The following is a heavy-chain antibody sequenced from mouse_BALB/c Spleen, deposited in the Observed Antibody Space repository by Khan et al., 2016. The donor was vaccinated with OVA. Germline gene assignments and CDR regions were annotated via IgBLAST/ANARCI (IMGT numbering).Heavy chain of an antibody. V-gene: IGHV5-6*01. Sequence: EVQLVESGGDLVKPGGSLKLSCAASGFTFSSYSMSWVRQTPDKKLEWVATISSGGDYTYYPDSVKGRFTISRDNARNTLYLQMSTQKSADTSMYYCASHFTGSFAYWGQGTLVTVSA. CDR3: ASHFTGSFAY. D-gene: IGHD4-1*01. CDR2: ISSGGDYT. J-gene: IGHJ3*01. CDR1: GFTFSSYS.